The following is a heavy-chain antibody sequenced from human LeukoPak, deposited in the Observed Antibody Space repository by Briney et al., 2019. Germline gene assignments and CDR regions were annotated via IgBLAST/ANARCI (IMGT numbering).Heavy chain of an antibody. D-gene: IGHD3-10*01. J-gene: IGHJ4*01. Sequence: ASETLSLTCSVSGGSISGYHWSWIRQPPGKGLEWIGYIYYSGSSGSTNYNPSLKSRVTISVDTSKNQLSLILSSVTAADTAVYYCARGVGYYGSGSYYLRVHYFDYWGHGTLVTVSS. CDR2: IYYSGSSGST. CDR1: GGSISGYH. CDR3: ARGVGYYGSGSYYLRVHYFDY. V-gene: IGHV4-59*08.